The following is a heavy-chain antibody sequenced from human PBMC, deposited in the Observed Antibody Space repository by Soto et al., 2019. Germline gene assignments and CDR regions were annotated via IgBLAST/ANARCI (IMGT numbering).Heavy chain of an antibody. CDR1: GVSISSYY. CDR3: ARRWGGTFDY. Sequence: PETLSLTCTVSGVSISSYYWSWIRQPPGKGLEWIGYIYYSGSTNYNPSLKSRVTISVDTSKNQFSLKLSSVTAADTAVYYCARRWGGTFDYWGQGTLVTVSS. V-gene: IGHV4-59*01. J-gene: IGHJ4*02. CDR2: IYYSGST. D-gene: IGHD2-21*01.